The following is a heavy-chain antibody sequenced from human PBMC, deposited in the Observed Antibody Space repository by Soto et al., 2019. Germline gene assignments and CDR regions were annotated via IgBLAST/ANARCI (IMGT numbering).Heavy chain of an antibody. Sequence: SLRLSCAASGFTFSSYGMHWVRQAPGKGLEWVAVISYDGSNKYYADSVKGRFTISRDNSKNTLYLQMNSLRAEDTAVYYCAKALEDSSGWYYYYYYGMDVWGQGTTVTVSS. D-gene: IGHD6-19*01. CDR2: ISYDGSNK. V-gene: IGHV3-30*18. CDR1: GFTFSSYG. CDR3: AKALEDSSGWYYYYYYGMDV. J-gene: IGHJ6*02.